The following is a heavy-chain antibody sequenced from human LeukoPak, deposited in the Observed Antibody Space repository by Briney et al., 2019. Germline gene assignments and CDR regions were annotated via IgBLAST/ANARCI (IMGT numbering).Heavy chain of an antibody. CDR3: ARGIYGSGVGMDV. J-gene: IGHJ6*02. CDR2: ISSSSSYM. Sequence: GGSLRLSCAASGFTFSSYSMNWVRQAPGKGLEWVSSISSSSSYMYYADSVKGRFTISRDNAKNSLYLQMNSLRAEDTAVYYCARGIYGSGVGMDVWGQGTTVTVSS. D-gene: IGHD3-10*01. V-gene: IGHV3-21*01. CDR1: GFTFSSYS.